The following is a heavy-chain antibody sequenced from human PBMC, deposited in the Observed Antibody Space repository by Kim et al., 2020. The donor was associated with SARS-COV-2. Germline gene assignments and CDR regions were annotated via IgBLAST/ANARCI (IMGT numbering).Heavy chain of an antibody. CDR1: GFTFSSYS. Sequence: GGSLRLSCAASGFTFSSYSMNWVRQAPGKGLEWVSYISSSSSTIYYADSVKGRFTISRDNAKNSLYLQMNSLRDEDTAVYYCARRLWFGELSIGYGMDVWGQGTTVTVSS. V-gene: IGHV3-48*02. CDR3: ARRLWFGELSIGYGMDV. J-gene: IGHJ6*02. D-gene: IGHD3-10*01. CDR2: ISSSSSTI.